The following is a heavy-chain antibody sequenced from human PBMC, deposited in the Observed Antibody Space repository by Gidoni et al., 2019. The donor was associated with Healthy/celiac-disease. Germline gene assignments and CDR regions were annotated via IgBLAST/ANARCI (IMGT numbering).Heavy chain of an antibody. CDR1: GFTFDDYD. V-gene: IGHV3-9*01. CDR2: ISWNSGSI. Sequence: EVQLVESGGGLVQPGRSLRLSCAASGFTFDDYDMHWVRQAPGKGLEWVSGISWNSGSIGYADSVKGRFTISRDNAKNSLYLQMNSLRAEDTALYYCAKDMAAGYSGYDLHYYYYYGMDVWGQGTTVTVSS. D-gene: IGHD5-12*01. CDR3: AKDMAAGYSGYDLHYYYYYGMDV. J-gene: IGHJ6*02.